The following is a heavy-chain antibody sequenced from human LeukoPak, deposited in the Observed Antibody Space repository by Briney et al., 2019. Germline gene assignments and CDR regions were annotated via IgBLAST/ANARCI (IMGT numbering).Heavy chain of an antibody. J-gene: IGHJ5*02. V-gene: IGHV4-4*02. CDR2: IYHSGST. Sequence: NASETLSLTCAVSGGSISSSNWWSWVRQPPGKGLEWIGEIYHSGSTNYNPSLKSRVTISVDKSKNRFSLKLSSVTAADTAVYYCARVRDSHINNWFDPWGQGTLVTVSS. D-gene: IGHD1-14*01. CDR1: GGSISSSNW. CDR3: ARVRDSHINNWFDP.